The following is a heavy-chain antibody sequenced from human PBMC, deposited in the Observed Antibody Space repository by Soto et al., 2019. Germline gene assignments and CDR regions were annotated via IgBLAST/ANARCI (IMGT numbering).Heavy chain of an antibody. CDR2: IISIFGIP. CDR3: ARDLGSGYDPGDY. Sequence: QVQLVQSGAEVKKPGSSVKVSCKASGGTFNSYVFNWVRQAPGQGLEWMGGIISIFGIPNYGQKFQGRVTITADESTSTGFMELSSLTSEDTAIYYCARDLGSGYDPGDYWGQGTLVTVSS. D-gene: IGHD5-12*01. CDR1: GGTFNSYV. J-gene: IGHJ4*02. V-gene: IGHV1-69*12.